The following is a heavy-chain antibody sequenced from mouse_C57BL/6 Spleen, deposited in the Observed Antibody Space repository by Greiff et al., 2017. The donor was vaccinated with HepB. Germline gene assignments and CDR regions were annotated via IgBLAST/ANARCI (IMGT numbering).Heavy chain of an antibody. V-gene: IGHV1-19*01. Sequence: EVQLQQSGPVLVKPGASVKMSCKASGYTFTDYYMNWVKQSHGKSLEWIGVINPYNGGTSYNQKFKGKATLTDDKSSSTAYMELNSLTSEDSAVYYCANYDYDEAMDYWGQGTSVTVSS. D-gene: IGHD2-4*01. J-gene: IGHJ4*01. CDR1: GYTFTDYY. CDR3: ANYDYDEAMDY. CDR2: INPYNGGT.